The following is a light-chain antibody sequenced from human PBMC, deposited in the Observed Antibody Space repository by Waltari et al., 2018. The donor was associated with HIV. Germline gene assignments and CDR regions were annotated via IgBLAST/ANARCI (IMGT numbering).Light chain of an antibody. CDR3: CSYAASYTFV. CDR2: DVR. CDR1: YSNIGGYNF. V-gene: IGLV2-11*01. Sequence: CTGTYSNIGGYNFVSWYQQHPGKAPKLMIYDVRERPSGVSDRFSGSKSGNTASLTISGLQAEDEADYYCCSYAASYTFVFGGGTKLTVL. J-gene: IGLJ2*01.